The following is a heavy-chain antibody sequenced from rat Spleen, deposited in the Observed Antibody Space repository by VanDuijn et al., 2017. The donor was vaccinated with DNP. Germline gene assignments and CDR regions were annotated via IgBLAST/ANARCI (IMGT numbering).Heavy chain of an antibody. V-gene: IGHV3-1*01. CDR2: ISYSGGT. D-gene: IGHD5-1*01. Sequence: EVQLQESGSGLVKPSQSLSLTCSVTGYSITSHYWGWIRKFPGDKMEYIGHISYSGGTNYNPSFKSRISITRDTSKNHFFLHLNSVTTEDTATYYCATSLTGRAWGQGVMVTVSS. CDR1: GYSITSHY. CDR3: ATSLTGRA. J-gene: IGHJ2*01.